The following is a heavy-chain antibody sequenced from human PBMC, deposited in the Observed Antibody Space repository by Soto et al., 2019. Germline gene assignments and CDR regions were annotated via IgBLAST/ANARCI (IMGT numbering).Heavy chain of an antibody. D-gene: IGHD3-16*02. V-gene: IGHV3-48*03. CDR3: ARSRIAY. J-gene: IGHJ4*02. CDR1: GFSISDYE. Sequence: EVQMVESGGGLVQPGGSLRLSCAASGFSISDYELHWVRQAPGRGLEWVSYISSSGSTIYYADSVRGRFTISRNNAKNSLYLQMNSLRAEDTAVYYGARSRIAYWGQGTLVTVSS. CDR2: ISSSGSTI.